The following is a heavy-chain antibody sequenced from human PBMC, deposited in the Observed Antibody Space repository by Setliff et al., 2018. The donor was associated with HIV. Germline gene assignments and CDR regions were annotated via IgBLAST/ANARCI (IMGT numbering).Heavy chain of an antibody. Sequence: GGSLRLSCAASGFAFGSFAMSWIRQAPGKALEWVSSITDDGLSTFYSGSVKGRFTISRDNSRNTLYLQMNSLRTEDTAVYYCVLGGLSSGWGVNWGQGTLVTAPQ. V-gene: IGHV3-23*01. CDR3: VLGGLSSGWGVN. J-gene: IGHJ4*02. CDR2: ITDDGLST. CDR1: GFAFGSFA. D-gene: IGHD6-19*01.